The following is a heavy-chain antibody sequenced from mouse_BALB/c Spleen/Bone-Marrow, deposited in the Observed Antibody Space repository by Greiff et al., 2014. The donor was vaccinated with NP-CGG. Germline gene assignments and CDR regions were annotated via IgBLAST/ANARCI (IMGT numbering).Heavy chain of an antibody. J-gene: IGHJ1*01. CDR3: TRPSFYYGSSYWYFDV. CDR2: IGPANGDT. D-gene: IGHD1-1*01. Sequence: VQLKESGSELVKPGASVKLSCAASGFNIKDTYMHWVKQRPEQGLEWIGRIGPANGDTKYDPKFQGKATITADTSSNTAYLQPSSLTSEDTAVYYCTRPSFYYGSSYWYFDVWGAGTTVTVSS. CDR1: GFNIKDTY. V-gene: IGHV14-3*02.